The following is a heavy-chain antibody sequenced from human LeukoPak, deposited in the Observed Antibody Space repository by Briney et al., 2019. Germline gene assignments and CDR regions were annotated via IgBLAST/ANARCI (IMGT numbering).Heavy chain of an antibody. CDR3: AKVAATLFGFFDY. D-gene: IGHD3-10*02. CDR1: GFTFSSYA. J-gene: IGHJ4*02. V-gene: IGHV3-30*18. CDR2: TSNDGSDK. Sequence: GGSLRLSCAASGFTFSSYAMSWVRQAPGKGLEWVAVTSNDGSDKFYADSVKGRFTISRDNSKNTLYLQMNSLRAEDTAVYYCAKVAATLFGFFDYWGQGTLVTVSS.